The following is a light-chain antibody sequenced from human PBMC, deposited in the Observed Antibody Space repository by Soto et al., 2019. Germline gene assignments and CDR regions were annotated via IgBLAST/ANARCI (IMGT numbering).Light chain of an antibody. J-gene: IGKJ1*01. Sequence: DIQMTQSPSTLSASVGDRVTITCRASQSISSWLAWYQQKPGKAPKLLIYDASSLESGVPSRFSGRGSGTEFTLTISRLQPDDFATYSCQQYISYLWTFGQGTKVEIK. V-gene: IGKV1-5*01. CDR1: QSISSW. CDR2: DAS. CDR3: QQYISYLWT.